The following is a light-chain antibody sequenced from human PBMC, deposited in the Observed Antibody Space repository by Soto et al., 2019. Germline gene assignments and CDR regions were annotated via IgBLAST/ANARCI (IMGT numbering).Light chain of an antibody. V-gene: IGLV2-23*01. CDR1: SSDVGSYNL. CDR2: EAS. CDR3: CSYAGSSIWV. Sequence: QSALTQPASVSGSPGQSITISCTGTSSDVGSYNLVSWYQQHPGKAPKLMIYEASKRPSGDSNRFSGSKSGNTASLTSSGLQAEDEADYYCCSYAGSSIWVFGGGTKLTVL. J-gene: IGLJ3*02.